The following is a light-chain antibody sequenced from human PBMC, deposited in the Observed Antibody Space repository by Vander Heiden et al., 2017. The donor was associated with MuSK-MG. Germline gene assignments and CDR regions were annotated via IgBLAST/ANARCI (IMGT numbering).Light chain of an antibody. V-gene: IGKV3-11*01. CDR3: QQRSNGPPVYT. CDR1: QSVSRY. CDR2: DAS. Sequence: EIVLTQSPATLSLSPGERATLSCRASQSVSRYLAWYQQKPGQALRLLIYDASNRATDIPARFSGSAYGTDFTLTMSNREPEDFAVYYCQQRSNGPPVYTFGGGTKVEIK. J-gene: IGKJ4*01.